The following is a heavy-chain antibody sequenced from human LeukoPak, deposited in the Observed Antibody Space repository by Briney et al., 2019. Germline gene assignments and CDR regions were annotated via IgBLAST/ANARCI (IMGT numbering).Heavy chain of an antibody. CDR2: ISAYNGNT. CDR1: GYTFTSYG. D-gene: IGHD4-23*01. V-gene: IGHV1-18*01. CDR3: ARDRYYGGNGRGFDY. Sequence: ASVKVSCKASGYTFTSYGVSWVRQAPGQGLEWMGWISAYNGNTNYAQKLQGRVTMTTDTSTSTAYMELRSLRSDDTAVYYCARDRYYGGNGRGFDYWGQGTLVTVSS. J-gene: IGHJ4*02.